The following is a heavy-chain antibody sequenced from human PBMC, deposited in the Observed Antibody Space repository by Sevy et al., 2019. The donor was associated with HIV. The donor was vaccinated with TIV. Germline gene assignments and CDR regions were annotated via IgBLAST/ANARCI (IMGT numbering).Heavy chain of an antibody. J-gene: IGHJ4*02. CDR2: IGRGPENI. CDR3: GSWVKANLDS. Sequence: GGSLRLSCTAFGFPFDTCALNWVRQAPGKGLEWVSTIGRGPENIHYADSVKGRFTISRDNSRNTVYMQLNNLRAEDTYMYYCGSWVKANLDSWGQGTPVTVSS. V-gene: IGHV3-23*01. CDR1: GFPFDTCA. D-gene: IGHD1-26*01.